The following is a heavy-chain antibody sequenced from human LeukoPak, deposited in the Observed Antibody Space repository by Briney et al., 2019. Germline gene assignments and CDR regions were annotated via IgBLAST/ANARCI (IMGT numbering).Heavy chain of an antibody. CDR1: GFTFSSYG. CDR2: IRYDGSNK. Sequence: GGSLRLSCAASGFTFSSYGMHWVRQAPGKGLEWVAFIRYDGSNKYYADSVKGRFTISRDNSKDTLYLQMNSLRPEDTAVYYCARDPRGPTGYDHSGRDSFDYWSQGTLVTVSS. D-gene: IGHD3-22*01. J-gene: IGHJ4*02. CDR3: ARDPRGPTGYDHSGRDSFDY. V-gene: IGHV3-30*02.